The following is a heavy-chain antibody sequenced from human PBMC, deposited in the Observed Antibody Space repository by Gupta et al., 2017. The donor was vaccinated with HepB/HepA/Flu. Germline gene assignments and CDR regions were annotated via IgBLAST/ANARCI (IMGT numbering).Heavy chain of an antibody. CDR2: IYYSGST. Sequence: QLQLQESGPGLVKPSETLSLTCTVSGGSISSSSYYWGWIRQPPGKGLEWIGSIYYSGSTYYNPSIKSRDTISVDTSKNKFSLKLSSVTAAETAVYYGERQGDGYSSSWYRVNWFDPGGQGTLVTVSS. D-gene: IGHD6-13*01. J-gene: IGHJ5*02. CDR1: GGSISSSSYY. CDR3: ERQGDGYSSSWYRVNWFDP. V-gene: IGHV4-39*01.